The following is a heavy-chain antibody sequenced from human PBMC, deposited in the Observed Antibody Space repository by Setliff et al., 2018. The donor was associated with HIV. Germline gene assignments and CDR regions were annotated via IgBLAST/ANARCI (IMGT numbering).Heavy chain of an antibody. CDR3: ARGLGGSDY. Sequence: SETLSLTCTVSGGSISSGSYYWSWIRQPAGKGLEWIGHIYTSGSTNYNPSLKSRVTISVDTSKNQFSLKLSSVTAADTAVYYCARGLGGSDYWGQGTLVTVSS. V-gene: IGHV4-61*09. CDR2: IYTSGST. J-gene: IGHJ4*02. CDR1: GGSISSGSYY. D-gene: IGHD3-16*01.